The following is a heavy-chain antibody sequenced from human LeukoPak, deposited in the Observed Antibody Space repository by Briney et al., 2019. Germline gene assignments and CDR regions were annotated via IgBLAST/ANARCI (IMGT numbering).Heavy chain of an antibody. J-gene: IGHJ4*02. CDR3: ARSRHDYGDYVPFDY. CDR1: GGSISSGGYS. Sequence: PSETLSLTCAVSGGSISSGGYSWSWIRQPPGTGLEWVGYIYHSGSTYYNPSLKSRVTISVDRSKNQFSLKLSSVTAADTAVYHCARSRHDYGDYVPFDYWGQGTLVTVSS. CDR2: IYHSGST. V-gene: IGHV4-30-2*01. D-gene: IGHD4-17*01.